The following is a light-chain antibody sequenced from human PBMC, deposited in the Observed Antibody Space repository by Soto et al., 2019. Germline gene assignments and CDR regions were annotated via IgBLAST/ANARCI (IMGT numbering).Light chain of an antibody. CDR3: QQYNNYPWT. Sequence: DIQMTQSPSTLCASVGDRVTITCRASQSISSWLAWYQQKPGKAPKLLIYKASSLESGVPSRFSGSGSGTELTLTISSLQPDDFATYYCQQYNNYPWTFGQGTKVEIK. J-gene: IGKJ1*01. CDR2: KAS. V-gene: IGKV1-5*03. CDR1: QSISSW.